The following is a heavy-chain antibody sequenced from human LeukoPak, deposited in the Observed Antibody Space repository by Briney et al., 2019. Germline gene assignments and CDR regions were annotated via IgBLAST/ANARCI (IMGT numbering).Heavy chain of an antibody. Sequence: GGSLRLSCAASGFSFSRHGMYWVRQAPGKGLEWVAVIWFDGTNKYYADSVKGRFTVSRDNFKNTLNLQMNSLRAEDAAVYYCAREFYDSSGYNYLDSWGQGTLVTVSS. D-gene: IGHD3-22*01. J-gene: IGHJ4*02. V-gene: IGHV3-33*07. CDR1: GFSFSRHG. CDR2: IWFDGTNK. CDR3: AREFYDSSGYNYLDS.